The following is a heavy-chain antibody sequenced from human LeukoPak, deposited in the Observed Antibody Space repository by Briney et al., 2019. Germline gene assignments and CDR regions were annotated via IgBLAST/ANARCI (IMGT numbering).Heavy chain of an antibody. Sequence: NPSETLSLTCTVSGYSISSGYYWGWIRQPPGRGLEWIGSIHYSGATYYNPSLKSRVIISVDTSKNQFSLKLTSVTAADTAVYYCARQQLVERSFDYWGQGTLVTVSS. D-gene: IGHD6-6*01. V-gene: IGHV4-38-2*02. J-gene: IGHJ4*02. CDR2: IHYSGAT. CDR1: GYSISSGYY. CDR3: ARQQLVERSFDY.